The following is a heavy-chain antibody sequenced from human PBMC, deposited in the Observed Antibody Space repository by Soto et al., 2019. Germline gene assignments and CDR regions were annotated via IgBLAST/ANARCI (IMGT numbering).Heavy chain of an antibody. V-gene: IGHV1-46*03. CDR1: GYTFTSYY. D-gene: IGHD4-4*01. CDR2: FNPSGGST. CDR3: ATQGTTLFPFDY. J-gene: IGHJ4*02. Sequence: QVQLVQSGAEVKKPGASVKVSCKASGYTFTSYYMHWVRQAPGQGLEWMGIFNPSGGSTSYAQKFQGRVTMTRDTSTSTVYMELSSLRSEDTAVYYCATQGTTLFPFDYWGQGTLVTVSS.